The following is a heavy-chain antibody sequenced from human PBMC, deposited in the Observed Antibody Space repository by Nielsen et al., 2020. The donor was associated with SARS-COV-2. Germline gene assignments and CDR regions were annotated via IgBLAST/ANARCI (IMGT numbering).Heavy chain of an antibody. V-gene: IGHV3-53*01. CDR2: IYSGGST. Sequence: GESLKISCAAPGFTFSSYAMSWVRQAPGKGLEWVSVIYSGGSTYYADSVKGRFTISRDNSKNTLYLQMNSLRAEDTAVYYCARVDGVARLYYMDVWGKGTTVTVSS. CDR1: GFTFSSYA. CDR3: ARVDGVARLYYMDV. J-gene: IGHJ6*03. D-gene: IGHD2-15*01.